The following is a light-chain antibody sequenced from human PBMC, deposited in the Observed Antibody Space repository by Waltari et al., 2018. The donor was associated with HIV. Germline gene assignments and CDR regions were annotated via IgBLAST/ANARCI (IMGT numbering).Light chain of an antibody. CDR2: QDR. CDR1: NLSNNY. CDR3: QAWGNNTVV. Sequence: SYDLTQAPSLSVSPGQAAKILCSGFNLSNNYVSWYQQKPGQSPLLLIFQDRKRPSGIPERFSGSSSGNTATLTISGTQSVDEADYSCQAWGNNTVVFGGGTKLTVL. J-gene: IGLJ2*01. V-gene: IGLV3-1*01.